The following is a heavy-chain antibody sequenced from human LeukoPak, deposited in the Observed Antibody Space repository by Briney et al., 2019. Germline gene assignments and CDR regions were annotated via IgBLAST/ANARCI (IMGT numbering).Heavy chain of an antibody. J-gene: IGHJ4*02. CDR2: IYSGGST. D-gene: IGHD3-10*01. Sequence: PGGSLRLSCAASGFTVSSNYMSWVRQAPGKGLEWVSVIYSGGSTYYADSMKGRFTISRDNSKNTVNLQMNSLRPEDTAVYYCARDTPSSGFDYWGQGTQVTVSS. CDR1: GFTVSSNY. V-gene: IGHV3-53*01. CDR3: ARDTPSSGFDY.